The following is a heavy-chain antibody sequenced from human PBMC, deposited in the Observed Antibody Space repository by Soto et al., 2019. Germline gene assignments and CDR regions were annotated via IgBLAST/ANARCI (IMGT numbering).Heavy chain of an antibody. CDR1: GFTFSSYG. Sequence: LRLSCAASGFTFSSYGMHWVRQAPGKGLEWVAVISYDGSNKYYADSVKGRFTISRDNSKNTLYLQMNSLRAEDTAVYYCANAYSYGYQLDYWGQGTLVTVSS. CDR3: ANAYSYGYQLDY. CDR2: ISYDGSNK. J-gene: IGHJ4*02. D-gene: IGHD5-18*01. V-gene: IGHV3-30*18.